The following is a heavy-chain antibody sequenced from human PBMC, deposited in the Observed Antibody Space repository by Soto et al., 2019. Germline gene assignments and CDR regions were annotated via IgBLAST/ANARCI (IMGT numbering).Heavy chain of an antibody. CDR2: INSDGTIT. V-gene: IGHV3-74*01. Sequence: EVQLVESGGALIQPGGSLRISCAASGFTFSAYWMFWVRQAPGKGLVWLSRINSDGTITDYADSVRGRFTSTRDNAENTLYLQLNSLRADDTAVYYCAREYYGSGIWGQGTLVTVSS. CDR3: AREYYGSGI. J-gene: IGHJ4*02. CDR1: GFTFSAYW. D-gene: IGHD3-10*01.